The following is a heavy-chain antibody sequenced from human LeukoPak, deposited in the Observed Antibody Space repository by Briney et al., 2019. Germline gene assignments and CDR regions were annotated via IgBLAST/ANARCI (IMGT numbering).Heavy chain of an antibody. J-gene: IGHJ3*02. Sequence: GGSLRLSCATSGFTFSGHSMSWVRQAPGKGLEWVSSITSTATHTYYADSVKGRFTISRDNAKNSLILQTSSLTVADTGIYYCARHYAFDIWGQGTMVTVSS. D-gene: IGHD3-10*01. V-gene: IGHV3-21*01. CDR2: ITSTATHT. CDR3: ARHYAFDI. CDR1: GFTFSGHS.